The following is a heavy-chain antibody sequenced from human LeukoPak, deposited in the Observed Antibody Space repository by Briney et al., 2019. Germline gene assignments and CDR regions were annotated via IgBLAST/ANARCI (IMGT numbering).Heavy chain of an antibody. CDR3: ARDSWYVYGSSGYSFFDY. V-gene: IGHV4-4*07. J-gene: IGHJ4*02. CDR1: GGSISSYY. Sequence: SETLSLTCTVSGGSISSYYWSWIRQPAGKGLEWIGRIYTSGSTNYNPSLKSRVTMSVDTSKNQFSLKLSSVTAADTAVYYCARDSWYVYGSSGYSFFDYWGQGTLVTVSS. CDR2: IYTSGST. D-gene: IGHD3-22*01.